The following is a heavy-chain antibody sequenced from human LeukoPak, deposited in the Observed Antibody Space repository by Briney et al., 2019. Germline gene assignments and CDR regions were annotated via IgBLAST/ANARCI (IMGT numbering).Heavy chain of an antibody. CDR1: GFTFSSYA. CDR3: AKSRAAGTDFDY. V-gene: IGHV3-30*04. Sequence: GGSLRLSCAASGFTFSSYAMHWVRQAPGKGLEWVAVISYDGSNKYYADSVKGRFTISRDNSKNTLYLQMNSLRAEDTAVYYCAKSRAAGTDFDYWGQGTLVTVSS. CDR2: ISYDGSNK. D-gene: IGHD6-13*01. J-gene: IGHJ4*02.